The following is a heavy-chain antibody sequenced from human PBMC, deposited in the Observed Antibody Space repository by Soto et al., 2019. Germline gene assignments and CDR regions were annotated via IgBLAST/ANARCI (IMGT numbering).Heavy chain of an antibody. J-gene: IGHJ4*02. V-gene: IGHV4-59*01. CDR2: IYYSGST. CDR1: GGSISSYY. Sequence: QVQLQESGPGLVKPSETLSLTCTVSGGSISSYYWSWIRQTPGKGLEWIGYIYYSGSTNYNPSLKSRVTISVDTSKNQFSLKLSSVTAADTAVYYCARAGRDGYNYGDFDYWGQGTLVTVSS. D-gene: IGHD5-12*01. CDR3: ARAGRDGYNYGDFDY.